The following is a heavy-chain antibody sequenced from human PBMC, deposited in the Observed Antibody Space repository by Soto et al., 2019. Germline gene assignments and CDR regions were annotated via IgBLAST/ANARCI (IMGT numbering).Heavy chain of an antibody. V-gene: IGHV3-30-3*01. CDR3: ARSPGGSLDY. CDR2: ISYDGSNK. J-gene: IGHJ4*02. D-gene: IGHD2-15*01. Sequence: GGSLRLSCAASGFTFSSYAMHWVRQAPGKGLEWVAVISYDGSNKYYADSVKGRFTISRDNSKNTLYLQMNSLRAEDTAVYYCARSPGGSLDYWGQGTLVTVSS. CDR1: GFTFSSYA.